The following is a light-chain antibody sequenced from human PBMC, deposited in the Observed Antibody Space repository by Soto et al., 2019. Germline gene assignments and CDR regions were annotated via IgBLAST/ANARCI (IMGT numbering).Light chain of an antibody. CDR3: QQYDRSWT. Sequence: EIVLTQSPGTLSLSPGERATLSCRASQSVTSSYLAWYQQKPGQAPSLLIYGASNRATGIPARFSGSASGTDFTLSISRLEPEDFAVYYCQQYDRSWTFGQGTKVEIK. V-gene: IGKV3-20*01. CDR2: GAS. J-gene: IGKJ1*01. CDR1: QSVTSSY.